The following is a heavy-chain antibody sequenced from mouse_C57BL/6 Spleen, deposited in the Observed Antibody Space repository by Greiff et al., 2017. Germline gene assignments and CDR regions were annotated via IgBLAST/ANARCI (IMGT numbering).Heavy chain of an antibody. CDR1: GFSFNTYA. Sequence: EVKLVESGGGLVQPKGSLKLSCAASGFSFNTYAMNWVRQAPGKGLEWVARIRSKSNNYATYYADSVKDRFTISRDDSESMLYLQMNNLKTEDKAMDYCVRRGQAYAMDYWGQGTSVTVSA. CDR2: IRSKSNNYAT. J-gene: IGHJ4*01. V-gene: IGHV10-1*01. CDR3: VRRGQAYAMDY. D-gene: IGHD3-2*02.